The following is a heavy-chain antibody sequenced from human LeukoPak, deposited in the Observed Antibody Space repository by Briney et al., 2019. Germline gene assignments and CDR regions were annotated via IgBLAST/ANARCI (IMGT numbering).Heavy chain of an antibody. D-gene: IGHD2-2*02. Sequence: GASVTVSFKSSGYTFIIYGISWVRQAPGQGLEWMGWISGYNGNTKSAQMVQGRVTMTTDTSTSTAYMELRSLRSDATAVYYCARATYCSSTSCYIRNDAFDIWGQGTMVTVSS. CDR2: ISGYNGNT. J-gene: IGHJ3*02. CDR1: GYTFIIYG. CDR3: ARATYCSSTSCYIRNDAFDI. V-gene: IGHV1-18*01.